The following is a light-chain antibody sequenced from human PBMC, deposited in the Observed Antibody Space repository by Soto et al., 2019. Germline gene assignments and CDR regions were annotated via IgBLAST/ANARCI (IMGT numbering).Light chain of an antibody. J-gene: IGKJ3*01. Sequence: DIQMTQSPSSVSASVGDRVTITCRASQSISLFLNWYQHKPGKAPQLLIYSTSNLQSGVPSRFTGSGSGTDFTLTINSLQPEDFATYYCQQSYTTPQFTFGPGTKVDIK. V-gene: IGKV1-39*01. CDR2: STS. CDR1: QSISLF. CDR3: QQSYTTPQFT.